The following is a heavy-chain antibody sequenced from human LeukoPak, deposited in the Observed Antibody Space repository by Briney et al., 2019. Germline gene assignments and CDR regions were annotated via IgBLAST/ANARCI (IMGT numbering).Heavy chain of an antibody. J-gene: IGHJ5*02. D-gene: IGHD3-3*01. CDR3: ARGPTESYFWGGYTNWFDR. V-gene: IGHV3-20*04. Sequence: GGSLRLSCAASGFTFDDYGMSWVRQAPGKGLEWVSGINWNGGSTGYADSVKGRFTISRDNAKNSLYLQMNSLRAEDTALYYCARGPTESYFWGGYTNWFDRWGQGTLVTVSS. CDR2: INWNGGST. CDR1: GFTFDDYG.